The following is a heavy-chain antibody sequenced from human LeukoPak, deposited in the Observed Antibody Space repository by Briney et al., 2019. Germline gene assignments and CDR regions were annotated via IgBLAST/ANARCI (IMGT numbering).Heavy chain of an antibody. J-gene: IGHJ6*03. V-gene: IGHV1-69*05. CDR1: GGTFSSDA. Sequence: SVKLSCEASGGTFSSDAISWVRQAPGQGLEWMGGIIPIFGTANYAQKFQGRVTITTDESTSTAYMELSSLRSEDTAVYYCARSVWGSYRRYYYYYMDVWGKGTTVTVSS. D-gene: IGHD3-16*02. CDR3: ARSVWGSYRRYYYYYMDV. CDR2: IIPIFGTA.